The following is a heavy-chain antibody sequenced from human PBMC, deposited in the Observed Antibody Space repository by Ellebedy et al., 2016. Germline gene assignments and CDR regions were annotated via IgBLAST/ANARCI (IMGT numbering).Heavy chain of an antibody. CDR2: ISGSGGST. CDR3: AKDLFYDSFGPSDY. D-gene: IGHD3-22*01. J-gene: IGHJ4*02. CDR1: GFTFSNYA. V-gene: IGHV3-23*01. Sequence: GESLKISCAASGFTFSNYAMSWVRQAPGKGLQWVAGISGSGGSTYYAESVKGRFTISRDTSKNTVNLQMNSLRVEDTAIYYCAKDLFYDSFGPSDYWGQGTLVTVSS.